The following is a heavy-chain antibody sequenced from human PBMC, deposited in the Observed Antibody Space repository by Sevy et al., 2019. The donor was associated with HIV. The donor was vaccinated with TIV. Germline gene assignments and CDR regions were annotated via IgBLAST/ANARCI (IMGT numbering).Heavy chain of an antibody. CDR3: ARDRHQQLHTLWSGMDV. CDR2: IYYSGST. D-gene: IGHD2-2*01. Sequence: SESLSLTCTVSGGSISSGGYYCSWIRQHPGKGLEWIGCIYYSGSTYYNPSLKSRISIFVDTSKKQFSLNLTSAIAADTALYYCARDRHQQLHTLWSGMDVWGQGISVTVSS. CDR1: GGSISSGGYY. J-gene: IGHJ6*02. V-gene: IGHV4-31*03.